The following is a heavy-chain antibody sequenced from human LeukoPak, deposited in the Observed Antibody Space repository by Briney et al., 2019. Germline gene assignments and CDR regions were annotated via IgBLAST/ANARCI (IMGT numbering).Heavy chain of an antibody. Sequence: SETLSLTCTVSGGSISSSSYYWGWIRQPPGKGLEYIGSMYYSGSTYYNPSLKSRVTISLDMSKNQFSLKLSSVTAADTAVYYCARGRGGNCSGGSCYGNWFDPWGQGTLVTVSS. CDR2: MYYSGST. CDR1: GGSISSSSYY. V-gene: IGHV4-39*07. CDR3: ARGRGGNCSGGSCYGNWFDP. D-gene: IGHD2-15*01. J-gene: IGHJ5*02.